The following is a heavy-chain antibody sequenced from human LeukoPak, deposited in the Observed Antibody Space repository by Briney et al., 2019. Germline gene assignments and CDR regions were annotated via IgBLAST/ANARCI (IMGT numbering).Heavy chain of an antibody. Sequence: GGSLRLSCAASGFTFSSYAMSWVRQAPGKGLEWVSAISGSGGSTYYADSVKGRFTISRDNSKNTLYLQMNSLSAEDTAVYYCAKDQSASPYEGYYWGQGTLVTVSS. CDR3: AKDQSASPYEGYY. CDR2: ISGSGGST. J-gene: IGHJ4*02. V-gene: IGHV3-23*01. D-gene: IGHD5-12*01. CDR1: GFTFSSYA.